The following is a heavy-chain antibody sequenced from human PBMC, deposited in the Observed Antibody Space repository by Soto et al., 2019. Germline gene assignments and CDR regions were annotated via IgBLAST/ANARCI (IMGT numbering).Heavy chain of an antibody. Sequence: PGGSLRLSCAASGFTLSNFAMSWVRQAPGKGLEWVAVISDRGGSTDYAASVKGRFTISRDNSNNTVYLQMNNLRAEDTAVYYCARDEYYYASSGYSRFDQWGQGTLVTVSS. CDR3: ARDEYYYASSGYSRFDQ. CDR1: GFTLSNFA. V-gene: IGHV3-23*01. D-gene: IGHD3-22*01. CDR2: ISDRGGST. J-gene: IGHJ4*02.